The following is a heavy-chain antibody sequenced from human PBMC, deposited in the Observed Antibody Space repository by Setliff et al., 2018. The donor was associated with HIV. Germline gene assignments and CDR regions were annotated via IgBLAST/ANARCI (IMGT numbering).Heavy chain of an antibody. V-gene: IGHV4-34*01. CDR3: ARTITTFGVIGRGGRMDV. CDR1: GGSFSGYS. J-gene: IGHJ6*04. CDR2: MNRSEH. Sequence: LSLTSAVYGGSFSGYSWTWIRRSPGKGLEWIGEMNRSEHYYNPTLKSRVTISMDTSKNQFSLELSSVTAADTALYYCARTITTFGVIGRGGRMDVWGKGTTVTVSS. D-gene: IGHD3-3*01.